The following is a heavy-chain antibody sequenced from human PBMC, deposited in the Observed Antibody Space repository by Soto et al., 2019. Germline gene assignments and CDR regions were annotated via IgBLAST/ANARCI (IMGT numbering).Heavy chain of an antibody. CDR1: GGSISTSNW. CDR3: ARTSTSATRFDY. D-gene: IGHD1-1*01. V-gene: IGHV4-4*02. J-gene: IGHJ4*02. Sequence: QVQLQESGPGLVKPSGTLSLTCAVSGGSISTSNWWSWVRQPPGKGLEWIGEVYHSGSTNYNPSFKSRVAMSVDKSKNQFSLKLHSVTAADTALYYCARTSTSATRFDYWGQGSLVTVSS. CDR2: VYHSGST.